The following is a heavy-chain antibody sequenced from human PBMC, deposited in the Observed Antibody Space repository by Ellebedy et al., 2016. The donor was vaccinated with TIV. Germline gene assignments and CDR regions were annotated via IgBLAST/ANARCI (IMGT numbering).Heavy chain of an antibody. CDR1: EFTFSSYW. D-gene: IGHD4-17*01. J-gene: IGHJ6*03. V-gene: IGHV3-7*01. CDR3: ARVGEYRAYYYMDV. Sequence: GESLKISXVASEFTFSSYWMNWVRQAPGKGLEWVATIKQDESEKYYVDSVRGRFTISRDNAENSLYLQMNSLRAEDTAVYYCARVGEYRAYYYMDVWGKGTTVIVSS. CDR2: IKQDESEK.